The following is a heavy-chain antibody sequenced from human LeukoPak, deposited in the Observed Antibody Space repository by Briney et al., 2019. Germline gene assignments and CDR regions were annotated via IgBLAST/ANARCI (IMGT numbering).Heavy chain of an antibody. CDR2: IRYDGSNK. V-gene: IGHV3-30*02. Sequence: GGSLRLSCAASGFTFSSYGMHWVRQAPGKGLEWVAFIRYDGSNKYYADSVKGRFTISRDNSKNTLYLQMNSLRAEDTAVYYCAKNPDYSTPFDYWGQGTLVTVSS. CDR3: AKNPDYSTPFDY. D-gene: IGHD4-11*01. J-gene: IGHJ4*02. CDR1: GFTFSSYG.